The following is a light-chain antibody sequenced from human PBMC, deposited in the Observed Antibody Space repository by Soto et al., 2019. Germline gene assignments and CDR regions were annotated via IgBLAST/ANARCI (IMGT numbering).Light chain of an antibody. V-gene: IGKV1-9*01. CDR2: EAS. CDR1: HDISTY. Sequence: DIQLTQSPSLLSASVGDRVTITCRASHDISTYLAWYQQKPGKAPKLMIYEASTLQSGVPSRFSGSGSGTEFTLTISGLLPEDFATYHCQQYDNLPLTLGGGTKVDIK. CDR3: QQYDNLPLT. J-gene: IGKJ4*01.